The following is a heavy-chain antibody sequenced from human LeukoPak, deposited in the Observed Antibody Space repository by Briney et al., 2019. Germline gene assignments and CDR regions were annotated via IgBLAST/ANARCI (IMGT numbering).Heavy chain of an antibody. CDR2: ISASDTST. Sequence: GGSLRLSCAASGFTFSTFAMSWVRQAPGKGLEWVSAISASDTSTYYADSVKGRFTISRDNSKNTLYLQMNSLRAEDTAAYYCAKARATIYYFDCWGQGTLVTVSS. J-gene: IGHJ4*02. D-gene: IGHD5-12*01. CDR3: AKARATIYYFDC. CDR1: GFTFSTFA. V-gene: IGHV3-23*01.